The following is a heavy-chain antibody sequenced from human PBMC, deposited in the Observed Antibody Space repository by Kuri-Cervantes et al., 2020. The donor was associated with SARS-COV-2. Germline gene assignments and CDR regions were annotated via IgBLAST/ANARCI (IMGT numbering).Heavy chain of an antibody. V-gene: IGHV4-59*01. CDR2: IYYSGST. Sequence: SETLSLTCTVSGGSISSYYWSWIRQPPGRGLEWIGYIYYSGSTNYNPSLKSRVTISVDTSKNQYPLKLSSVTAADTAVYYCARVVATIGYYYYGMDVWGQGTTVTVSS. CDR1: GGSISSYY. D-gene: IGHD5-24*01. J-gene: IGHJ6*02. CDR3: ARVVATIGYYYYGMDV.